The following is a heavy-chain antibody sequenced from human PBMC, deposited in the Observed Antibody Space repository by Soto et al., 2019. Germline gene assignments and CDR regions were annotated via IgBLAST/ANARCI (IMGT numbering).Heavy chain of an antibody. V-gene: IGHV4-59*01. CDR1: GGSLSSYY. J-gene: IGHJ4*02. D-gene: IGHD1-26*01. Sequence: QVQLQESGPGLVKASETLSLTCTVSGGSLSSYYWSWIRQPPGKGLEWIGYFYYTGSINYNPSLKSRVTISVDTSKNQFSLKLSSVTAADTAVYYCARGGEATFIVVAPLFDYWGQGKLVTVSS. CDR3: ARGGEATFIVVAPLFDY. CDR2: FYYTGSI.